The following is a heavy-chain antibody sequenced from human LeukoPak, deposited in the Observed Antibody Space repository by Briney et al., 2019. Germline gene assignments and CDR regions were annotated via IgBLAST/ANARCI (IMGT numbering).Heavy chain of an antibody. CDR1: GFTFYDYA. J-gene: IGHJ4*02. CDR3: AKDADYVWGSYRRNYFDY. V-gene: IGHV3-9*01. D-gene: IGHD3-16*02. Sequence: GGSLRLSCAASGFTFYDYAMHWVRQAPGKGLEWGSGISWNSGSIGYADSVKGRFTISRDNAKNSLYLQMNSLRAEDTALYYCAKDADYVWGSYRRNYFDYWGQGTLVTVSS. CDR2: ISWNSGSI.